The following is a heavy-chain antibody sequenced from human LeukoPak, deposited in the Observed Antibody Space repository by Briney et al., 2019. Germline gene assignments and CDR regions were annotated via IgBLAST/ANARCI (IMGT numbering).Heavy chain of an antibody. CDR1: GTSFSGYY. CDR2: INHSGSI. Sequence: SETLSLTCAVHGTSFSGYYWSWIRRTPGKGLQWIGEINHSGSINYNPSLKSRVTISVDTSKNQFSLEFNSLTAADTAIYYCARGQYCDLIRCYSAGRNFDQWGQGTLVTVSS. D-gene: IGHD2-15*01. J-gene: IGHJ4*02. V-gene: IGHV4-34*01. CDR3: ARGQYCDLIRCYSAGRNFDQ.